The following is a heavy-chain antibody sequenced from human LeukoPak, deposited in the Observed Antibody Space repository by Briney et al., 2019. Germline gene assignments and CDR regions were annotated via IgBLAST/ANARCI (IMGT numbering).Heavy chain of an antibody. D-gene: IGHD2-2*01. CDR2: TNPNSGNT. CDR1: GYTFTTSHD. CDR3: ARGPPDRGYCSRTSCYPFDY. V-gene: IGHV1-8*03. J-gene: IGHJ4*02. Sequence: ASVKVSCKASGYTFTTSHDINWVRQATGQGLEWMGWTNPNSGNTGYAQKFQGRVTITRNTSISTAYMELSSLRSEDTAVYYCARGPPDRGYCSRTSCYPFDYWGQGTLVTVSS.